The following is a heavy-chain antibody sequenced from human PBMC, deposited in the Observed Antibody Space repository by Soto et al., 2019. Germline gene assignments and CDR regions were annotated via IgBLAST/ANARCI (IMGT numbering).Heavy chain of an antibody. CDR2: IIPIFGTA. Sequence: ASVKVSCKASGGTFSSYAISWVRQAPGQGLEWMGGIIPIFGTANYAQKFQGRVTITADKSTSTAYMELSSLRSEDTAVYYCAREITLDTAMVITSDAFDIWGQGTMVTVSS. CDR3: AREITLDTAMVITSDAFDI. V-gene: IGHV1-69*06. CDR1: GGTFSSYA. J-gene: IGHJ3*02. D-gene: IGHD5-18*01.